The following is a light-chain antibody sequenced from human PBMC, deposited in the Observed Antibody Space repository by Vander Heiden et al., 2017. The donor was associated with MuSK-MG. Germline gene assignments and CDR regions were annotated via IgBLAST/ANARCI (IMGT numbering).Light chain of an antibody. CDR1: QSISSY. J-gene: IGKJ2*01. V-gene: IGKV1-39*01. CDR3: QQSDSTPQVT. Sequence: DIQMTQPPSSLSASVGDRVTITCRASQSISSYLNWYQQKPGKAPKLLIYAASSLQSGVPSRFSGSGSGTDFTLTISSLQPEDFATYYCQQSDSTPQVTFGQGTKLEIK. CDR2: AAS.